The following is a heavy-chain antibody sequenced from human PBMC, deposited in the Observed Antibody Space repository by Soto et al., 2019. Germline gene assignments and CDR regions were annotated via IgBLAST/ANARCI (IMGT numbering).Heavy chain of an antibody. CDR3: ARGPYIFLPGTTFDFDL. CDR1: GYTFTGYY. Sequence: QVQLVQSGAEVKKPGASVKVSCKASGYTFTGYYMHWVRQAPGQGLAWMGWINPNSGGTNYAQKFQCWVTMPRHTSISTAYMELSRLRSDDTAVYYCARGPYIFLPGTTFDFDLWGRGTLVTVPS. J-gene: IGHJ2*01. V-gene: IGHV1-2*04. CDR2: INPNSGGT. D-gene: IGHD1-7*01.